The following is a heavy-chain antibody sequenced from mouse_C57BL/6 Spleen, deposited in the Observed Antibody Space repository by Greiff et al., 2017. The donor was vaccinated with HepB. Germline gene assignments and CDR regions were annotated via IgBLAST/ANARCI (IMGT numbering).Heavy chain of an antibody. J-gene: IGHJ4*01. CDR2: ISSGSSTI. V-gene: IGHV5-17*01. CDR1: GFTFSDYG. Sequence: EVKLMESGGGLVKPGGSLKLSCAASGFTFSDYGMHWVRQAPEKGLEWVAYISSGSSTIYYADTVKGRFTISRDNAKNTLFLQMTSLRSEDTAMYYCARQGYGSSLAMDYWGQGTSVTVSS. D-gene: IGHD1-1*01. CDR3: ARQGYGSSLAMDY.